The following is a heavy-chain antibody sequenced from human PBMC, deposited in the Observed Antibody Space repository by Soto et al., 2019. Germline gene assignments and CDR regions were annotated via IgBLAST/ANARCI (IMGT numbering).Heavy chain of an antibody. V-gene: IGHV3-30*18. CDR1: GFTFSSYG. CDR3: AKTYDFWSGYYAFDI. CDR2: ISYDGSNK. Sequence: QVQLVESGGGVVQPGRSLRLSCAASGFTFSSYGMHWVRQAPGKGLEWVAIISYDGSNKYYADSVKGRFTISRDNSKNTLHLQMNSLRAEDTAVYYCAKTYDFWSGYYAFDIWGQGTMVTVSS. D-gene: IGHD3-3*01. J-gene: IGHJ3*02.